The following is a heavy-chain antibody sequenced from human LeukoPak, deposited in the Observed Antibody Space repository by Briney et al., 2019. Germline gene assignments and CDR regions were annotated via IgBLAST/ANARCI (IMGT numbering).Heavy chain of an antibody. CDR2: ISSSSSYI. J-gene: IGHJ4*02. D-gene: IGHD5-12*01. CDR1: GFTFSSYS. CDR3: ARDSGYSGYFIEYFDY. Sequence: GGSLRLSCAASGFTFSSYSMNWVRQAPGKGLEWVSSISSSSSYIYYADSVKGRFTISRDNAKNSLYLQMNSLRAEDTAVYYCARDSGYSGYFIEYFDYWGQGTLVTVSS. V-gene: IGHV3-21*01.